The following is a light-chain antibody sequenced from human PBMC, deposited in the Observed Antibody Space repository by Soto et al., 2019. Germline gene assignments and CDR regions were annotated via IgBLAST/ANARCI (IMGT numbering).Light chain of an antibody. CDR3: QQLYTYPLT. CDR1: QGVSSW. J-gene: IGKJ4*01. V-gene: IGKV1-5*01. Sequence: DIQMTHSPSTLSASLGDRVTITFRAVQGVSSWLAWYQQKPGKAPKLLIYHASTLESGVPSRFSGSGSGTEFTLTISSLQPDDFATYYCQQLYTYPLTFGGGTKVDI. CDR2: HAS.